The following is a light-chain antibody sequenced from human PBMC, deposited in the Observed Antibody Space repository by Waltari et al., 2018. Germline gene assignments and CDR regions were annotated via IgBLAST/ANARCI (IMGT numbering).Light chain of an antibody. CDR2: YDS. J-gene: IGLJ2*01. V-gene: IGLV3-21*04. CDR1: NIGSNS. CDR3: LVWHSTIDHQGV. Sequence: SYVVTQSPSVSVAPGETARITCGGDNIGSNSVHWYQQRPGQAPVLGISYDSDRPSGITERFSGSNSGNTATLTISWVEAEDEADYYCLVWHSTIDHQGVFGGGTKLTVL.